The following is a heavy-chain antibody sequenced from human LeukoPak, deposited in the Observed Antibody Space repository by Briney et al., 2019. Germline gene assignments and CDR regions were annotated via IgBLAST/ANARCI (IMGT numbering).Heavy chain of an antibody. D-gene: IGHD2-21*02. CDR1: GFSFSTYG. J-gene: IGHJ4*02. CDR2: IWYDGSNE. V-gene: IGHV3-33*01. Sequence: GGSLRLSCAASGFSFSTYGMHWVRQAPGKGLEWVAVIWYDGSNEYYADSVKGRFTISRDNSKNTLYLQMNSLRVEDTAVYYCARFVFVSAGDDWGQGALVTVSS. CDR3: ARFVFVSAGDD.